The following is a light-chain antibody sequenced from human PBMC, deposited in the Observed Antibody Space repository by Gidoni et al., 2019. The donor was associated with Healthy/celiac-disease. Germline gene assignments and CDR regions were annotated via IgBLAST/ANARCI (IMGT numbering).Light chain of an antibody. CDR2: DAS. Sequence: EIVLTQSPATLSLSPGERATLSCRASQSVSSYLAWYQQKPGQAPRILIYDASSGSGTDFTLTISSLEPEDFAVYYCQQRSNWTPELTFGGXTKVEIK. CDR3: QQRSNWTPELT. CDR1: QSVSSY. V-gene: IGKV3-11*01. J-gene: IGKJ4*01.